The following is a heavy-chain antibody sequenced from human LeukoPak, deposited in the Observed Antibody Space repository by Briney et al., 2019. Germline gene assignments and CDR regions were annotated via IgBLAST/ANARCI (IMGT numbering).Heavy chain of an antibody. Sequence: GASVTVSCKASGYTFTGYYMHWVRQAPGQGLEWMGLINPSGGSTTYAQSLQGRVTITRDTSTSTVYMELSSLRSEDTAVYFCARVDSSSATCYAFWGQGTLVTVSS. CDR3: ARVDSSSATCYAF. J-gene: IGHJ4*02. V-gene: IGHV1-46*04. CDR1: GYTFTGYY. D-gene: IGHD2-2*01. CDR2: INPSGGST.